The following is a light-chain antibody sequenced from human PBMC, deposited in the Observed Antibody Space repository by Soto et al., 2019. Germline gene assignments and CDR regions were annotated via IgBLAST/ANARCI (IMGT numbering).Light chain of an antibody. CDR2: HVS. CDR1: SSDVGGYNY. CDR3: RSYPSSSTYD. J-gene: IGLJ1*01. Sequence: QSALTQPASVSGSPGQSITISCTGTSSDVGGYNYVSWYQQHPGKAPKLIIYHVSDRPSGSSSRFSGSKSGNTASLPISGLQADDAADSHSRSYPSSSTYDFGTGTKVTVL. V-gene: IGLV2-14*01.